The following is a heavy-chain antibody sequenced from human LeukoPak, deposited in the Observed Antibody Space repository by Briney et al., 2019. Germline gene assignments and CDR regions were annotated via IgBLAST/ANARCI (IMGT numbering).Heavy chain of an antibody. D-gene: IGHD5-12*01. V-gene: IGHV3-66*01. CDR2: IYSGGSS. CDR1: GLPVGLKR. J-gene: IGHJ4*02. Sequence: GGSLTLPCAPSGLPVGLKRMSWPPQAPGKGREGLSIIYSGGSSYYADSVKGRFTVSRDTSKNTLYLQMNSLRAEDTAVYYCATRPDGNDVPYFDYWGQGTLVTVSS. CDR3: ATRPDGNDVPYFDY.